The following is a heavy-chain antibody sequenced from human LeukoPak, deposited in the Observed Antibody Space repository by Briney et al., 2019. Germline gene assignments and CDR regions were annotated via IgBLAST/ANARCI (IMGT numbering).Heavy chain of an antibody. Sequence: GGSLRLSCEASGFTFSNAWMSWVRQAPGKGLEWVGRIKSKTDGGTTDYAAPVKGRFTISRDDSKNTLYLQMNSLKTEDTAVYYCTTVASVDQLLDYWGQGTLVTVSS. CDR3: TTVASVDQLLDY. CDR2: IKSKTDGGTT. D-gene: IGHD2-2*01. J-gene: IGHJ4*02. V-gene: IGHV3-15*01. CDR1: GFTFSNAW.